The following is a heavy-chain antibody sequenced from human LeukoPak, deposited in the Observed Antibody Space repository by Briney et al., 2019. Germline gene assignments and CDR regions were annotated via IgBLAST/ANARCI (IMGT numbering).Heavy chain of an antibody. Sequence: PGGSLRLSCAASGFTFSSYAMSWVRQAPGKGLEWVANIKQDGSEKYYVDSVKGRFTISRDNAKNSLYLQMNSLRAEDTAVYYCARAGWGLLERWTLGPFDYWGQGTLVTVSS. J-gene: IGHJ4*02. D-gene: IGHD4-23*01. V-gene: IGHV3-7*01. CDR2: IKQDGSEK. CDR1: GFTFSSYA. CDR3: ARAGWGLLERWTLGPFDY.